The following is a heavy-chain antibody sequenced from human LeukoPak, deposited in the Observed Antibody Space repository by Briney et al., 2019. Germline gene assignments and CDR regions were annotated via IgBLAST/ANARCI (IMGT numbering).Heavy chain of an antibody. CDR2: TYYRSQQWYS. D-gene: IGHD3-3*01. CDR1: VDSVSSNGAA. V-gene: IGHV6-1*01. J-gene: IGHJ4*02. Sequence: SQTLSLTCALSVDSVSSNGAAWDWIRQSPSRGLEWLGRTYYRSQQWYSDYAPSVKGRITINADTSQNQFSLHLNSVTPEDTAVYYCGRETDFGVVTNWGRGTLVTVSS. CDR3: GRETDFGVVTN.